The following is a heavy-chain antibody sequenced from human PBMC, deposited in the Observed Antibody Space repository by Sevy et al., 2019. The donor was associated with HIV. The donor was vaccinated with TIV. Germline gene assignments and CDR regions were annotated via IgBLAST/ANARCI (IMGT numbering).Heavy chain of an antibody. CDR2: IQTSGHT. Sequence: SETLSLTCIVSGDSISTYYWSWIRQSAGRGLEWIGRIQTSGHTNYNPSLKSRVTMSVDTSKSQFSLKLSSVTAADTAVYYCARGLGRGGSGSYFDPWGQGTLVTVSS. D-gene: IGHD3-10*01. V-gene: IGHV4-4*07. J-gene: IGHJ5*02. CDR1: GDSISTYY. CDR3: ARGLGRGGSGSYFDP.